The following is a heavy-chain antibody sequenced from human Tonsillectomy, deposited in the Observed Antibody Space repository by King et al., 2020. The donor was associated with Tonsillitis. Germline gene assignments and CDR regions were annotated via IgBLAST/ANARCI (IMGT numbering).Heavy chain of an antibody. CDR2: IYPGDSDT. V-gene: IGHV5-51*01. D-gene: IGHD5-12*01. CDR1: GYNFTNFW. Sequence: VQLVESGAEVKKPGESLKISCTASGYNFTNFWIGWVRQMPGKGLEWMGVIYPGDSDTRYRPSFQGQVTISADKSISTAYLQWSSLKATGTAMYYCARFGDSGYDFEDYFDFWGQGTLVPVFS. CDR3: ARFGDSGYDFEDYFDF. J-gene: IGHJ4*02.